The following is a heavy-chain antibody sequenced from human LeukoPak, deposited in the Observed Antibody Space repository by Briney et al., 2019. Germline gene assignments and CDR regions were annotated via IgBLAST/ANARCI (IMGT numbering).Heavy chain of an antibody. V-gene: IGHV4-59*12. D-gene: IGHD2-2*01. J-gene: IGHJ6*01. CDR3: ARGLIVVVPAAMQRHCCMDV. Sequence: PSETLSLTCTVSGGSISSYYWSWIRQPPGKGLEWIGYIYYSGSTNYNPSLKSRLTISVDTSNNQFSLKLSSVTAADTAVYYCARGLIVVVPAAMQRHCCMDVGGKGTTVSVSS. CDR2: IYYSGST. CDR1: GGSISSYY.